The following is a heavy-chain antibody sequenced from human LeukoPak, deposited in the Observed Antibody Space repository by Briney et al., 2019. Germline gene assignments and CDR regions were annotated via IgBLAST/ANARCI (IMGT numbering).Heavy chain of an antibody. CDR2: ISSSSSYI. CDR3: AKNRVVFNWNYAYYFDY. D-gene: IGHD1-7*01. J-gene: IGHJ4*02. V-gene: IGHV3-21*01. Sequence: GGSLRLSCAASGFTFSSYSMNWVRQAPGKGLEWVSSISSSSSYIYYADSVKGRFTISRDNSKNTLYLQMNSLRAEDTALYYCAKNRVVFNWNYAYYFDYWGQGTLVTVSS. CDR1: GFTFSSYS.